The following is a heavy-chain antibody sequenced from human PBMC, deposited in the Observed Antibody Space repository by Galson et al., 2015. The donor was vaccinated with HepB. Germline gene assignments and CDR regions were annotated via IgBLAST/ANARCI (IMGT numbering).Heavy chain of an antibody. CDR1: GFTFSSYW. D-gene: IGHD3-16*01. J-gene: IGHJ4*02. Sequence: SLRLSCAASGFTFSSYWMHWVRQAPGKGLVWVSRINSDGSSTSYADSVKGRFTISRDNAKNTLYLQMNSLRAEDTAVYYCAGVRGSPPFGFDSWGQGTLVTVFS. CDR3: AGVRGSPPFGFDS. V-gene: IGHV3-74*01. CDR2: INSDGSST.